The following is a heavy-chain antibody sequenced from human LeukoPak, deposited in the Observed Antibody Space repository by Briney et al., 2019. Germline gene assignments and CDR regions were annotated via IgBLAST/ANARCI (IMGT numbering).Heavy chain of an antibody. CDR3: AQGRLGYSYGAFDH. J-gene: IGHJ4*02. CDR1: GFTFSNYA. V-gene: IGHV3-23*01. D-gene: IGHD5-18*01. CDR2: ISGSGGST. Sequence: PGGSLRLSCAASGFTFSNYAMSWVRQAPGKGLEWVSVISGSGGSTNFADSVNGRFTSSRDNSKNTLYLQMHSLRVEDTAVYYCAQGRLGYSYGAFDHWGQGTLVTVSS.